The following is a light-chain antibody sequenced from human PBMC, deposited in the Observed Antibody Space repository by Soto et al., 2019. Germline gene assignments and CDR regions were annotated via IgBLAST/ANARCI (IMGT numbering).Light chain of an antibody. J-gene: IGLJ1*01. V-gene: IGLV2-14*01. CDR1: SSDVGGYNY. CDR3: SSYTSSSTLYV. CDR2: DVS. Sequence: QSVLTQPASVSGSPGQSITISCTGTSSDVGGYNYVSWYQQRPGKAPKHMIDDVSNRPSGVSSRFSGSKSGNTASLTISGLQTEDEADYYCSSYTSSSTLYVFGTGTKLTVL.